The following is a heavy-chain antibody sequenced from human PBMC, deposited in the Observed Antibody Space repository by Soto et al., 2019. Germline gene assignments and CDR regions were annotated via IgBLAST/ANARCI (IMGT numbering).Heavy chain of an antibody. CDR2: IYYSGST. D-gene: IGHD6-6*01. J-gene: IGHJ3*02. CDR3: PVHGGGGIGALNDAFDI. Sequence: TSQTLSLTCTVSGGSISSYYWSWIRQPPGKGLEWIGYIYYSGSTNYNPSLKSRVTIPVHTSKNQFSPKLSSVTPADTPAYYCPVHGGGGIGALNDAFDIWGQGKMVTVS. V-gene: IGHV4-59*08. CDR1: GGSISSYY.